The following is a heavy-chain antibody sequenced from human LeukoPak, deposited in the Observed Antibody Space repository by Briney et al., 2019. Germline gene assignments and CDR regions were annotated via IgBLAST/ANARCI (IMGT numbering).Heavy chain of an antibody. CDR2: ISAYNGDT. J-gene: IGHJ4*02. V-gene: IGHV1-18*01. CDR1: SYTFSSYG. Sequence: ASVKVSCKASSYTFSSYGISWVRQAPGQGLEWMGWISAYNGDTKYAQKLQGRVTMSTDTSTSTAYMELRSLRSDDTAVYYCARDGGYYYGPGTFVGVWGQGTLVTVSS. D-gene: IGHD3-10*01. CDR3: ARDGGYYYGPGTFVGV.